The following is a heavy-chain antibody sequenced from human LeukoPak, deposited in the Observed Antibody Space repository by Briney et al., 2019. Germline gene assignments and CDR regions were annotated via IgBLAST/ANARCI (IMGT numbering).Heavy chain of an antibody. CDR3: ARDFLDSGHGDWFDP. Sequence: PGGSLRLSCAASGFTFSSYSMNWVRQAPGKGLEWVSSISSSSSYIYYADSVKGRFTISRDNAKNSLYLQMNSLRAEDTAVYYCARDFLDSGHGDWFDPWGQGTLVTVSS. D-gene: IGHD5-12*01. CDR2: ISSSSSYI. J-gene: IGHJ5*02. V-gene: IGHV3-21*01. CDR1: GFTFSSYS.